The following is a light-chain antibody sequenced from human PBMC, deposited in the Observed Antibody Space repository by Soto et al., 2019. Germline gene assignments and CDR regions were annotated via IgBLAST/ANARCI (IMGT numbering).Light chain of an antibody. CDR3: QTYDTSLSAYV. J-gene: IGLJ1*01. CDR2: GNN. V-gene: IGLV1-40*01. Sequence: QSALAQPPSVSGAPWQRVTISCTGSSSNFGSGYDVQWYQQLPGRAPKFLISGNNDRPSGLPDRFSASKSGTSASLAITGLQAEDEADYYCQTYDTSLSAYVFGTGTKVTVL. CDR1: SSNFGSGYD.